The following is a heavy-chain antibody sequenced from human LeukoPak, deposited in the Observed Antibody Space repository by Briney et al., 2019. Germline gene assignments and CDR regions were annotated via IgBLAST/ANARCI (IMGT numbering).Heavy chain of an antibody. CDR2: VTWDGDTT. J-gene: IGHJ2*01. D-gene: IGHD6-19*01. V-gene: IGHV3-43*01. CDR3: KNPNWTDSDWYSYFFSDL. Sequence: GGSLRLSCVASGFIFDDFAMHWVRQVPGKGLEWLSLVTWDGDTTYYADSVRGRFTVSRDNSKNSLYLQMNSLRPEDTALYYCKNPNWTDSDWYSYFFSDLWARAPLVTFPS. CDR1: GFIFDDFA.